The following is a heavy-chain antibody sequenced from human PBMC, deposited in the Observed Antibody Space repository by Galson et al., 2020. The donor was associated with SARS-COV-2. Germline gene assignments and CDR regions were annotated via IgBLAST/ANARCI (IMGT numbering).Heavy chain of an antibody. CDR3: ARGLCYYDSSGSARLDAFDI. D-gene: IGHD3-22*01. CDR2: IYYSGST. Sequence: SETLSLTCTVSGGSVSSGSYYWSWIRQPPGKGLEWIGYIYYSGSTNYNPPLKSRVTISVDTYKNQFSLKLSSVTAADTAVYYCARGLCYYDSSGSARLDAFDIWGQGTMVTVSS. V-gene: IGHV4-61*01. J-gene: IGHJ3*02. CDR1: GGSVSSGSYY.